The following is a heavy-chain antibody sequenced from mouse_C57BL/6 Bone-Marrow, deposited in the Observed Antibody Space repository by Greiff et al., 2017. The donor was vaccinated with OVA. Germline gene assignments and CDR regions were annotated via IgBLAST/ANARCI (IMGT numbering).Heavy chain of an antibody. CDR2: INPYTGWT. CDR1: GYTFTDYY. CDR3: ARKTGPTRFDY. D-gene: IGHD4-1*01. Sequence: VQLQQSGPVLVKPGASVTMSCKASGYTFTDYYMTWVKQSHGKSLEWIGVINPYTGWTSYNQKFQGKATLTVDNSASTDYMELNSLTSEDAAVYYCARKTGPTRFDYWGQGTTRTVSS. J-gene: IGHJ2*01. V-gene: IGHV1-19*01.